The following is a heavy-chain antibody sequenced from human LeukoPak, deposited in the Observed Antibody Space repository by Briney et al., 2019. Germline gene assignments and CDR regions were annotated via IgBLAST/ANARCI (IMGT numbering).Heavy chain of an antibody. V-gene: IGHV1-18*01. D-gene: IGHD3-10*01. CDR3: ASRPGTYPYYFDY. CDR1: GYTFTKYG. J-gene: IGHJ4*02. Sequence: RASVKVSCKTSGYTFTKYGIAWVRQAPGQGLEWMGWINTYNGNTNYVQKLQGRVTMTTDTSMSTAYMELRSLRSDDTAIYFCASRPGTYPYYFDYWGQGTLVTVSS. CDR2: INTYNGNT.